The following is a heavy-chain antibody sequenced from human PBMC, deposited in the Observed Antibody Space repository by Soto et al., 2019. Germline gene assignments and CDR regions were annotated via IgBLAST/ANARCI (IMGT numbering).Heavy chain of an antibody. V-gene: IGHV1-18*01. D-gene: IGHD3-16*01. CDR3: ARDLGGGLFDP. J-gene: IGHJ5*02. Sequence: QVQLVQSGAEVKKPGASVKVSCKASGYTFSSYATSWVRQAPGHGLERMGWISAYNGNTNYAQKLQGRVTMTTDTSTSTAYMELRSVRSDDTAVYYCARDLGGGLFDPWGQGTLVTVSS. CDR2: ISAYNGNT. CDR1: GYTFSSYA.